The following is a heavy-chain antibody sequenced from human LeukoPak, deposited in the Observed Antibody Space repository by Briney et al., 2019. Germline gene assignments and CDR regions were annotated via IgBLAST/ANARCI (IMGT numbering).Heavy chain of an antibody. CDR2: ISSGSNTI. V-gene: IGHV3-48*04. Sequence: GGSLRLSCAASGFSFSYHAMNWVRQAPGKGLEWVSFISSGSNTIYYADSVKGRFTISRDNANNSLFLQMNSLRAEDTAVYYCAKDQYSGYDFNFDYWGQGTLVTVSS. CDR3: AKDQYSGYDFNFDY. CDR1: GFSFSYHA. J-gene: IGHJ4*02. D-gene: IGHD5-12*01.